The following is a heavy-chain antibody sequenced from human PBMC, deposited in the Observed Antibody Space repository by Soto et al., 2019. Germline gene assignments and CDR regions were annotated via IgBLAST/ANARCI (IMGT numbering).Heavy chain of an antibody. CDR2: IIPVFGTT. V-gene: IGHV1-69*08. CDR1: GGTFSTYT. Sequence: QVQLVQSGAEVKKPGSSVKVSCKASGGTFSTYTITWVRQAPGQGLEWMGRIIPVFGTTNYVQKFQGRVTITADTSTGTAYMELSSLRSEDTAIYYWAREFKGCISAACFRPSDYWGQGTLVTVSS. J-gene: IGHJ4*02. D-gene: IGHD3-3*02. CDR3: AREFKGCISAACFRPSDY.